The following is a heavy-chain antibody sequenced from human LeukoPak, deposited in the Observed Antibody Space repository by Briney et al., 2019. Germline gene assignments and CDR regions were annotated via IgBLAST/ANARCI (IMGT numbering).Heavy chain of an antibody. J-gene: IGHJ2*01. V-gene: IGHV3-48*04. CDR1: GFTFSSYS. CDR2: IGSSSNTI. Sequence: GGSLRLSCPASGFTFSSYSMNWVRQAPGKGLEWVSYIGSSSNTIYYADSVKGRFTISRDNAKNSLYLQMNSLRAEDTAVYYCARDRTRFCSGGSCYPAGYFDLWGRGTLVTVSS. D-gene: IGHD2-15*01. CDR3: ARDRTRFCSGGSCYPAGYFDL.